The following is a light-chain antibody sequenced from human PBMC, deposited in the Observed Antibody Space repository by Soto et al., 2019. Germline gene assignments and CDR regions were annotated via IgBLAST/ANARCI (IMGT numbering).Light chain of an antibody. V-gene: IGKV3-11*01. CDR1: QSINSY. CDR3: QQRSNWPPYT. CDR2: DAS. J-gene: IGKJ2*01. Sequence: EIVLTQSPATLSASPGERATLSCRASQSINSYLAWYQQKPGQAPRLLIYDASNRATGIPARFSGSGSGTDFTLTISSLEPEDFAVYYCQQRSNWPPYTFGQGTKLEIK.